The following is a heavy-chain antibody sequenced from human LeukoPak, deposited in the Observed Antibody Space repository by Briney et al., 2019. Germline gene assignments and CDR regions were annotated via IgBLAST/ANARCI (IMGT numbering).Heavy chain of an antibody. D-gene: IGHD3-16*01. CDR3: ARWGSSNWWERLGDY. Sequence: AAVKVSCPASGYSFTRHGFSWVRQAPGQGLEWMGWISNHNGNTNTKNAPRFQGRVTMTTDTSKSTAYMELRSLRSDDTAIYYCARWGSSNWWERLGDYGGQGTLVFVSS. J-gene: IGHJ4*02. V-gene: IGHV1-18*01. CDR1: GYSFTRHG. CDR2: ISNHNGNT.